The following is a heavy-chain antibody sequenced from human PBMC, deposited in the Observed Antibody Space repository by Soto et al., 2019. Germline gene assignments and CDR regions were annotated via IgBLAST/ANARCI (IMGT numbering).Heavy chain of an antibody. J-gene: IGHJ4*02. V-gene: IGHV3-30-3*01. CDR1: GFTFSSYA. CDR3: AREGHDYAFDY. D-gene: IGHD4-17*01. CDR2: ISYDGSNK. Sequence: GGSLRLSCAASGFTFSSYAMHWVRQAPGKGLEWVAVISYDGSNKYYADSVKGRFTISRDNSKNTLYLQMNSLRAEDTAVYYCAREGHDYAFDYWGQGTPVTVP.